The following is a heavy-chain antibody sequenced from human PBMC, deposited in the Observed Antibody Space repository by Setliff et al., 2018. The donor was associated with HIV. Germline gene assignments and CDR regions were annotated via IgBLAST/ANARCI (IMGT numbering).Heavy chain of an antibody. Sequence: GGSLRLSCAASGFTFSNYWMHWVRQSPGKGLEWVSSISSNTNHIYYADSVKGRFTISRDNAENSLYLQMNSLRAEDTAVYYCARLGDIFAYYNYYYLDVWGKGTTVTVSS. D-gene: IGHD3-10*01. CDR3: ARLGDIFAYYNYYYLDV. CDR2: ISSNTNHI. CDR1: GFTFSNYW. J-gene: IGHJ6*03. V-gene: IGHV3-21*04.